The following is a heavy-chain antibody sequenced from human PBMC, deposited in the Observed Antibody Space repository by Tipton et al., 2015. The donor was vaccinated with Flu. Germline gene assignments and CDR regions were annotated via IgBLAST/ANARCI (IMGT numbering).Heavy chain of an antibody. D-gene: IGHD6-19*01. J-gene: IGHJ4*02. V-gene: IGHV4-39*01. Sequence: LRLSCTVSGGSISSSSYYWGWIRQPPGKGLEWIGSIYYSGSTYYNPSLKSRVTISVDTSKNQFSLKLSSVTAADSAVYYCASIIAVAGTSRFDYWGQGTLVTVSS. CDR2: IYYSGST. CDR3: ASIIAVAGTSRFDY. CDR1: GGSISSSSYY.